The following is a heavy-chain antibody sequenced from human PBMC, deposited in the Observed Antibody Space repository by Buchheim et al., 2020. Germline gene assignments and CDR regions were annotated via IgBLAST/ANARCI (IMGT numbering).Heavy chain of an antibody. V-gene: IGHV4-39*01. D-gene: IGHD6-13*01. CDR2: IYYSGST. CDR1: GGSISSSSYY. CDR3: ARPGASSSWTPLGWFDP. J-gene: IGHJ5*02. Sequence: QLQLQESGPGLVKPSETLSLTCTVSGGSISSSSYYWGWIRQPPGKGLEWIGSIYYSGSTYYNPSLKSRVTISVDTSKNQFSLKLSSVTAADTAVHYCARPGASSSWTPLGWFDPWGQGTL.